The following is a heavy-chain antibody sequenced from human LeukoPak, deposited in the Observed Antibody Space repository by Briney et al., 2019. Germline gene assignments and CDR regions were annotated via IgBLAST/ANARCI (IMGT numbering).Heavy chain of an antibody. CDR3: ARVRFAWLRPFDY. CDR1: GFTFSSYG. J-gene: IGHJ4*02. D-gene: IGHD5-12*01. V-gene: IGHV3-30*03. Sequence: GGSLRLSCAASGFTFSSYGMHWVRQAPGKGLEWVAVISYDGSNKHYADSVKGRFTISRDNSKNTLYLQMNSLRAEDTAVYYCARVRFAWLRPFDYWGQGTLVTVSS. CDR2: ISYDGSNK.